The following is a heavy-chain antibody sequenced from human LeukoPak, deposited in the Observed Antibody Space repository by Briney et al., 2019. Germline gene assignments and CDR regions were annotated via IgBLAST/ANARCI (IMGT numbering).Heavy chain of an antibody. Sequence: TPSETLSLTCAVYGGTFSGYYWSWIRQPPGKGLEWIGEINHSGSTNYNPSLKSRVTISVGTSKNQFSLKLSSVTAADTAVYYCARGFHFGVVHLLTHYYYYGMDVWGQGTTVTVSS. CDR1: GGTFSGYY. D-gene: IGHD3-3*01. CDR3: ARGFHFGVVHLLTHYYYYGMDV. J-gene: IGHJ6*02. CDR2: INHSGST. V-gene: IGHV4-34*01.